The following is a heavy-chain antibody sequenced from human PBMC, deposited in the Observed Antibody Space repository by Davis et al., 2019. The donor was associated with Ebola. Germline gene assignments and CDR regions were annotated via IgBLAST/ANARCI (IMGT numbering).Heavy chain of an antibody. J-gene: IGHJ3*02. V-gene: IGHV5-51*01. CDR2: IYTGDSDT. D-gene: IGHD1-20*01. Sequence: GESLKISCKASGNSFTTYWIGWVRQMPGKGLEWMGIIYTGDSDTRYSPSFRGQVTISADKSSRTAYLQWSSLKASDTAVYYCATLRRTITGMDDGFDIWGQGTMVTVSA. CDR1: GNSFTTYW. CDR3: ATLRRTITGMDDGFDI.